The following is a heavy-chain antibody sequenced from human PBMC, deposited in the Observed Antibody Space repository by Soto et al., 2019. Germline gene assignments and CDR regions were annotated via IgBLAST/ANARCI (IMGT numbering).Heavy chain of an antibody. V-gene: IGHV3-30*18. CDR2: ISYDGSNK. CDR1: GFTFSSYG. D-gene: IGHD3-10*01. J-gene: IGHJ4*02. Sequence: QVQLVESGGGVVQPGLSLRLSCAASGFTFSSYGMHWVRQAQGKGLEWVTFISYDGSNKYYADSVKGRFNVSRDNSKNTLYLQMDSLRADDTAVFYCAKDVWRYGTGGYWGQGTLVTVS. CDR3: AKDVWRYGTGGY.